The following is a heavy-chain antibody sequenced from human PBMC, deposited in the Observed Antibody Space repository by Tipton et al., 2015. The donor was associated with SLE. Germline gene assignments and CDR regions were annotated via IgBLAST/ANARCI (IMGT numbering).Heavy chain of an antibody. CDR3: ARALMTTETGWYFDL. J-gene: IGHJ2*01. Sequence: TLSLTCNVSGDSINNYYWTWIRQPPGQGLEWIGYIYYSGTTNYNPSLKSRVTMSVDTSKNQFSLRLSSVTPADTAVYYCARALMTTETGWYFDLWGRGTLVTVSS. D-gene: IGHD4-17*01. CDR2: IYYSGTT. CDR1: GDSINNYY. V-gene: IGHV4-59*13.